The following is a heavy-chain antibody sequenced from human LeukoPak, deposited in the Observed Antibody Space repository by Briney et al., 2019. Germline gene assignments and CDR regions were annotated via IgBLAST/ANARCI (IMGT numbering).Heavy chain of an antibody. CDR1: GGSISSYY. J-gene: IGHJ4*02. CDR3: ARVSVVATGTDFDY. V-gene: IGHV4-59*08. CDR2: IYYSGST. D-gene: IGHD1-1*01. Sequence: SETLSLTCAVSGGSISSYYWSWIRQPPGKGLEWIGYIYYSGSTNYNPSLKSRVTISVDTSKNQFSLKLSSVTAADTAVYYCARVSVVATGTDFDYWGQGTLVTVSS.